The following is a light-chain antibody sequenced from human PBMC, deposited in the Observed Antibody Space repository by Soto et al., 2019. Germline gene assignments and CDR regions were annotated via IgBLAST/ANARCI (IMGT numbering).Light chain of an antibody. Sequence: QSVLTQPPSASGSPGQSGTISCTGTSSDVGGYNYVSWYQQHPGKAPKLMIYEVSKRPSGVPDRFSGSKSGNTASLTVSGLQAEDEADYYCSSYAGSTVFGTGTKVTVL. CDR2: EVS. CDR1: SSDVGGYNY. V-gene: IGLV2-8*01. CDR3: SSYAGSTV. J-gene: IGLJ1*01.